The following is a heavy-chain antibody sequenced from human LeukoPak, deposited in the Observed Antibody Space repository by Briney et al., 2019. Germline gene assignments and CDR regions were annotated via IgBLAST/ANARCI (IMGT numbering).Heavy chain of an antibody. Sequence: GGSLRLSCAASEFSVGSNYMTWVRQAPGKGLEWVSSISSSSYIYYADSVKGRFTISRDNAKNSLYLQMNSLRAEDTAVYYCAKAPATSCSGVYCYPFDHWGQGTLVTVSS. D-gene: IGHD2-15*01. V-gene: IGHV3-69-1*01. J-gene: IGHJ4*02. CDR3: AKAPATSCSGVYCYPFDH. CDR2: ISSSSYI. CDR1: EFSVGSNY.